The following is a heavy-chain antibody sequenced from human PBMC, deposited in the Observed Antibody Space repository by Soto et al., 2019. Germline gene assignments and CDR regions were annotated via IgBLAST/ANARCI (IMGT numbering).Heavy chain of an antibody. D-gene: IGHD5-18*01. CDR3: ARAGLAMVRPYGMDV. CDR2: IYYSGST. J-gene: IGHJ6*02. CDR1: GGSISSGDYY. V-gene: IGHV4-30-4*01. Sequence: SATLSLTCTVSGGSISSGDYYWSWIRQPPGKGLEWIGYIYYSGSTYYNPSLKSRVTISVDTSKNQFSLKLSSVTAADTAVYYCARAGLAMVRPYGMDVWGQGTTVTVSS.